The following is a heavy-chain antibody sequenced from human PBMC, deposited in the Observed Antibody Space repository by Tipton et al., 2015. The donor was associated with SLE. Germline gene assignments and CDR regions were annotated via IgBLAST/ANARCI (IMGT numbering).Heavy chain of an antibody. V-gene: IGHV4-59*08. CDR2: FYHSGNT. J-gene: IGHJ4*02. D-gene: IGHD5-12*01. Sequence: LRLSCIVSGGDISRSYWSWIRQPPGKGLEWIGYFYHSGNTNYKSPLKSRVTTTVDTSKNQFSLKLSSVTAADTAVYFCARHDAGGYFFDSWGQGSLVTVSS. CDR1: GGDISRSY. CDR3: ARHDAGGYFFDS.